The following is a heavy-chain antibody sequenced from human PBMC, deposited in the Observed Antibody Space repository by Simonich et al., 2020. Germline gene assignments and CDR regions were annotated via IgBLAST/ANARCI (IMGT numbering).Heavy chain of an antibody. CDR3: ARGKGWKNAFDI. V-gene: IGHV4-34*01. CDR2: INHSGST. J-gene: IGHJ3*02. Sequence: QVQLQQWGAGLLKPSETLSLTCAVYGGSFSGYYWGWIRQPPGKGLEGIGEINHSGSTNCNPALKSRVTISVDTSKNQFSLKLISVTAADTAVYYCARGKGWKNAFDIWGQGTMVTVSS. D-gene: IGHD1-1*01. CDR1: GGSFSGYY.